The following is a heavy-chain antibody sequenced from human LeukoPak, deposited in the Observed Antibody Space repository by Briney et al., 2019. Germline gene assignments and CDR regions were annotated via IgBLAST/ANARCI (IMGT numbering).Heavy chain of an antibody. Sequence: GGSLRLSCAASGFTFSSYGMHWVRQAPAKGLEGVAVISYDGSNKYYADSVKGRFTISRDNSKNTLYLQMNSLRAEDTAVYYCAKDQSAYGDYAFDIWGQGTMVTVSS. J-gene: IGHJ3*02. V-gene: IGHV3-30*18. CDR3: AKDQSAYGDYAFDI. D-gene: IGHD4-17*01. CDR1: GFTFSSYG. CDR2: ISYDGSNK.